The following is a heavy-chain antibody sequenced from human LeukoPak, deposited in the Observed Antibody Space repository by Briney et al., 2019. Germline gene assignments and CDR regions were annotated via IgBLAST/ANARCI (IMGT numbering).Heavy chain of an antibody. CDR1: GFTFSGSA. CDR2: IRSKANSYAT. D-gene: IGHD5-12*01. V-gene: IGHV3-73*01. J-gene: IGHJ4*02. Sequence: GGSLRLSCAASGFTFSGSAMHWVRQASGKGLEWVGRIRSKANSYATAYAASVRGRFTISRDDSKNTAYLQMNSLKTEDTAVYYCVRWGATGDYWGQGTLVTVSS. CDR3: VRWGATGDY.